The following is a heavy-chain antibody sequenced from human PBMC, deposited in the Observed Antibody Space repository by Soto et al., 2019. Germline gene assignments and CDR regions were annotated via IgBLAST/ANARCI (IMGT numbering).Heavy chain of an antibody. CDR2: IIPIFGTA. V-gene: IGHV1-69*12. CDR1: GGTFSSYA. J-gene: IGHJ5*02. D-gene: IGHD3-3*01. Sequence: QVQLVQSGAAVKKPGSSVKVSCKASGGTFSSYAISWVRQAPGQGLEWMGGIIPIFGTANYAQKFQGRVTITADESTSTAYMELSSLRSEDTAVYYCARDPRITIFGVVYSNWFDPWGQGTLVTVSS. CDR3: ARDPRITIFGVVYSNWFDP.